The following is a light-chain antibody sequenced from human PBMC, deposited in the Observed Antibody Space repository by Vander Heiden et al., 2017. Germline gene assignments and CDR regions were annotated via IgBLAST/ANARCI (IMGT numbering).Light chain of an antibody. V-gene: IGKV1-39*01. CDR3: QQRNSTPYT. CDR2: AAS. J-gene: IGKJ1*01. Sequence: DIKMTQSPSSLSASVGDRVTITCRASQSISSYLNWYQQKPGKAPKLLIYAASSLESGVPSRFSGSGSGTDFTLTISSLQPEDFASYYCQQRNSTPYTFGQGTKVEIK. CDR1: QSISSY.